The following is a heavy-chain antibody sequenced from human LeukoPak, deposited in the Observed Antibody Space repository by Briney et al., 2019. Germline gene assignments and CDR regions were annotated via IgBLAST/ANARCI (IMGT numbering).Heavy chain of an antibody. Sequence: PSETLSLTCSVSGGSIRSYCWSWIRQPAGKGLEWIGRIYVSGITHYNPSLKNRVTMSEDTSKNQFSLNLRSVTAADTAVYYCARGAPNSGWFDFWGQGALVTVSS. J-gene: IGHJ4*02. D-gene: IGHD6-19*01. CDR1: GGSIRSYC. CDR2: IYVSGIT. V-gene: IGHV4-4*07. CDR3: ARGAPNSGWFDF.